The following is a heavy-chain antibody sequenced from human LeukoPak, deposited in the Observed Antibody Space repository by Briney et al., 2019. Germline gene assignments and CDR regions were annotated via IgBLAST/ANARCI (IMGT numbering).Heavy chain of an antibody. CDR3: AKGAYDYIEIAYFDY. D-gene: IGHD5-12*01. CDR1: GFTLSNYA. Sequence: RGSLRLSCAASGFTLSNYAMNWVRQAPGAGLEWVAVLVGSTGAAAYADSVKGRFTISRANSKNTLFLQMNSLRAEDTAIYYCAKGAYDYIEIAYFDYWGQGALVTVSS. J-gene: IGHJ4*02. V-gene: IGHV3-23*01. CDR2: LVGSTGAA.